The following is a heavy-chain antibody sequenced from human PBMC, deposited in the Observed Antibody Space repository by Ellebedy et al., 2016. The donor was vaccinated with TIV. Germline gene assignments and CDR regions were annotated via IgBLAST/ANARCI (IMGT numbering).Heavy chain of an antibody. Sequence: MPSETLSLTCAVYGGSFSDYYWNWIRLRPGKGLVWIGEVHHSGSTKYNPSLASRVTISVDTSKKQFSLKLSSVTAADTAVYYCARVEARGSSWYEAFDSWGQGILVTVSS. CDR1: GGSFSDYY. V-gene: IGHV4-34*01. J-gene: IGHJ4*02. D-gene: IGHD6-13*01. CDR3: ARVEARGSSWYEAFDS. CDR2: VHHSGST.